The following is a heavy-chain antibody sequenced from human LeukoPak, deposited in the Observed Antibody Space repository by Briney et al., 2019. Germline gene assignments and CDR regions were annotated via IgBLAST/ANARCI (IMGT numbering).Heavy chain of an antibody. CDR3: TTDPWGPLLGY. D-gene: IGHD3-16*01. CDR1: GFTFSNAW. V-gene: IGHV3-15*01. J-gene: IGHJ4*02. Sequence: GGCLRLSCAPSGFTFSNAWMSWGRQAPGKGRGWVGRTKSIIVGAKTNYAAPVKGRFTISIHNSKNTLYLQMNSLKTEDTAVYYCTTDPWGPLLGYWGQGTLVTVSS. CDR2: TKSIIVGAKT.